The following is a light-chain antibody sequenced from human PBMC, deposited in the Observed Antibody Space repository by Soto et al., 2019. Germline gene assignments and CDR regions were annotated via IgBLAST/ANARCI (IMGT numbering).Light chain of an antibody. CDR2: AAS. CDR3: QQSYSTSWT. V-gene: IGKV1-39*01. J-gene: IGKJ1*01. CDR1: QSISSY. Sequence: DITMTQSAASLSASLGDRVTITCGASQSISSYLNWYQQKPGKAPKVLIYAASSLQSGVPSRFSGILYGTDFNLTISSLQTEDFATYYCQQSYSTSWTFGQGTKVDIK.